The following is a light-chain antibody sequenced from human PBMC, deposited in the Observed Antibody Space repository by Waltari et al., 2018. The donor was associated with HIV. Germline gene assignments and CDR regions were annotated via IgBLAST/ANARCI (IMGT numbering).Light chain of an antibody. CDR3: QSYDSSLRGYV. CDR2: GNN. CDR1: SSHVGPAYP. Sequence: HSVLTQPPSASGAPGLRVTTSRTGSSSHVGPAYPLHWYQHLPGTAPKPLIYGNNNRPSGVPDRFSGSKSGTSASLAITGRQAEDEADYYCQSYDSSLRGYVFGTGTKVTVL. J-gene: IGLJ1*01. V-gene: IGLV1-40*01.